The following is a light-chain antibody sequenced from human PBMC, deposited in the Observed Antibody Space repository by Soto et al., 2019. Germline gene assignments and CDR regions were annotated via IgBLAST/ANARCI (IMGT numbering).Light chain of an antibody. CDR3: QQSHSTPPT. CDR1: QSISSD. Sequence: DIQMTQSPSSLSASVGDRVTITCRASQSISSDLSWYQQKPGKAPKLLIYAASSLQSGVPSRFSGSGSGTDFTLTISSLQPEDSATYYCQQSHSTPPTFGGGTKVEIK. CDR2: AAS. V-gene: IGKV1-39*01. J-gene: IGKJ4*01.